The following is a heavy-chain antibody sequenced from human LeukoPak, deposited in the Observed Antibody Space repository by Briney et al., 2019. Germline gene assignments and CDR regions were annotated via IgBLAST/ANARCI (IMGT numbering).Heavy chain of an antibody. J-gene: IGHJ4*02. CDR2: IYPGDSDT. V-gene: IGHV5-51*01. CDR3: ARPRYSSGWSRGALGY. CDR1: GYSFTSYW. Sequence: GESLKISCKGSGYSFTSYWIGWVRQMPGKGLEWMGIIYPGDSDTRYSPSFQGQVTISADKSISTAYLQWSSLKASDTAMYYCARPRYSSGWSRGALGYWGQGTLVTVSS. D-gene: IGHD6-19*01.